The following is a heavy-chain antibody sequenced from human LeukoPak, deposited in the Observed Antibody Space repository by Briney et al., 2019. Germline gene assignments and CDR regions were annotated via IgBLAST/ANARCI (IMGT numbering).Heavy chain of an antibody. CDR3: ARLVFSVAFDP. CDR2: LYYSGST. D-gene: IGHD2-8*01. Sequence: KPSETLSLTCTVSGGSISSSSYYWGWIRQPPGQGLEWIGSLYYSGSTYYNPSLKSRVTISVDTSKNQFSLKLGSVTAADTAVCYCARLVFSVAFDPWGQGTLVTVSS. J-gene: IGHJ5*02. CDR1: GGSISSSSYY. V-gene: IGHV4-39*01.